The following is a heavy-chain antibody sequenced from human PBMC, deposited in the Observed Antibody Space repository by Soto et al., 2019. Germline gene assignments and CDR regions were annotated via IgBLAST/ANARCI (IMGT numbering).Heavy chain of an antibody. D-gene: IGHD6-19*01. J-gene: IGHJ4*01. V-gene: IGHV3-74*01. Sequence: VQLVESGGGLVQPGGSLRLSCAASGFTFRDHWMHWVRQAPGKGLVWVSRINSDGSTTTYAASVKGRFTISRDNATSTLYLQLTSLSAEDTALYYCARRYSSAPAYWAPGTLVTVSS. CDR2: INSDGSTT. CDR3: ARRYSSAPAY. CDR1: GFTFRDHW.